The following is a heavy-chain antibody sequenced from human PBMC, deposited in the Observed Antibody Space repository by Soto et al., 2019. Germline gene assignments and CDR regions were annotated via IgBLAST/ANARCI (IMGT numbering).Heavy chain of an antibody. CDR3: ARGTVAGSGAVHYYYGMDV. Sequence: GASVKVSCKASGYTFTGYYMHWVRQAPGQGLEWMGGINPNSGGTNYAQKFQGWVTMTRDTSMSTAYMELSSLRSEDTAVYYCARGTVAGSGAVHYYYGMDVWGQGTTVTVSS. CDR1: GYTFTGYY. J-gene: IGHJ6*02. D-gene: IGHD6-19*01. V-gene: IGHV1-2*04. CDR2: INPNSGGT.